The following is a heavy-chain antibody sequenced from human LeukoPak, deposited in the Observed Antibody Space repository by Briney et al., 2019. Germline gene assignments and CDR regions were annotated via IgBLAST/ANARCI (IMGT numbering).Heavy chain of an antibody. J-gene: IGHJ4*02. D-gene: IGHD6-13*01. CDR2: ISVSRGST. CDR3: AKDAAPFDY. V-gene: IGHV3-23*01. Sequence: LVLVSAISVSRGSTYYADSVKRRFTISRDNSKNTLYLQMNSLRAEDTAVYYCAKDAAPFDYWGQGTLVTVSS.